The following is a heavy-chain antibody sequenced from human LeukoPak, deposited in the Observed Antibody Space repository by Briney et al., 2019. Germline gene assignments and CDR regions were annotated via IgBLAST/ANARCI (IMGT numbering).Heavy chain of an antibody. J-gene: IGHJ5*02. V-gene: IGHV1-2*02. CDR1: GYTFTGYY. CDR2: INPNSCGT. Sequence: ASVKVSCKASGYTFTGYYMHWVRQAPGQGLEWMGWINPNSCGTNYAQKFQGRVTMTRDTSISTAYMELSRLRSDDTAAYYCARELGTMIVVAPTGTTWFDPWGQGTLVTVSS. CDR3: ARELGTMIVVAPTGTTWFDP. D-gene: IGHD3-22*01.